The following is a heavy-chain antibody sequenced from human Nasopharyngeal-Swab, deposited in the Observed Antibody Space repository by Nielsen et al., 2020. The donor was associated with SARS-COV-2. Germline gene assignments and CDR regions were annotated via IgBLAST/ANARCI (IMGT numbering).Heavy chain of an antibody. J-gene: IGHJ6*02. CDR2: IYYSGST. CDR3: AREEVEGSGYYYGMDV. V-gene: IGHV4-59*01. D-gene: IGHD3-10*01. Sequence: SETLSLTCTVSGGSISSYYWSWIRQPTGKGLEWIGYIYYSGSTNYNPSLKSRVTISVDTSKNQFSLKLSSVTAADTAVYYCAREEVEGSGYYYGMDVWGQGTTVTVSS. CDR1: GGSISSYY.